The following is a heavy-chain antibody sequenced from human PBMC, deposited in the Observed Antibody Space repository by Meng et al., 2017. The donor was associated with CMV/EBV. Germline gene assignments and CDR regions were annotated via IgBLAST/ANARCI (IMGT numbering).Heavy chain of an antibody. V-gene: IGHV1-18*01. CDR2: ISAYNGNT. CDR1: GYTFTSYG. Sequence: QVQWVQSGAEGKKPGASVKVSCKASGYTFTSYGISWLRQAPGQGLEWMGWISAYNGNTNYAQKLQGRVTMTTDTSTSTAYMELRSLRSDDTAVYYCARDPAWSVITPRRGFDYWGQGTLVTVSS. D-gene: IGHD2-15*01. J-gene: IGHJ4*02. CDR3: ARDPAWSVITPRRGFDY.